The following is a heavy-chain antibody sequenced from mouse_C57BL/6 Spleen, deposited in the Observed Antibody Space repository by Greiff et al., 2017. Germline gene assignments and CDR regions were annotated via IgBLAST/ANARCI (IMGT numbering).Heavy chain of an antibody. D-gene: IGHD1-1*01. Sequence: QVQLQQPGAELVRPGSSVKLSCKASGYTFTSYWMHWVKQRPIQGLEWIGNIDPSDSETHYNQKFKDKATLTVATSSSTAYMPLSSLTSEDSALYYGATSVYYGGSSPFDYWGQGTTLTVSS. CDR1: GYTFTSYW. CDR2: IDPSDSET. V-gene: IGHV1-52*01. J-gene: IGHJ2*01. CDR3: ATSVYYGGSSPFDY.